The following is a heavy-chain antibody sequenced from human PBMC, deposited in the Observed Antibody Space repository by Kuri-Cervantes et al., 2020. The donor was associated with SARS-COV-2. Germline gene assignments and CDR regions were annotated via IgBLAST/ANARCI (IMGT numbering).Heavy chain of an antibody. D-gene: IGHD6-19*01. Sequence: SETLSLTCTVSGGSISSSYYWGWIRQPPGKGLEWIGSIYYSGSTYFNSSLRSRVTISVDTSKNQFSLKLSSVTAADTAVYYCARGSSSGWYRSKPRAFDIWGQGTMVTVSS. J-gene: IGHJ3*02. V-gene: IGHV4-39*01. CDR2: IYYSGST. CDR1: GGSISSSYY. CDR3: ARGSSSGWYRSKPRAFDI.